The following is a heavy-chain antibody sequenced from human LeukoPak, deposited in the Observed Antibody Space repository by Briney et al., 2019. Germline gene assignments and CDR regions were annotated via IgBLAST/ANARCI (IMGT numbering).Heavy chain of an antibody. CDR3: ARDRSTTGTSLTDY. CDR2: INPNSGGT. Sequence: GASVKVSCKASGYTFTGYYMHWVRQAPGQGLEWMGWINPNSGGTNYAQKFQGRVTMTRDTSITTVYMDLTRLRSDDTAVYYCARDRSTTGTSLTDYWGQGTVVTVSS. V-gene: IGHV1-2*02. J-gene: IGHJ4*02. D-gene: IGHD1-1*01. CDR1: GYTFTGYY.